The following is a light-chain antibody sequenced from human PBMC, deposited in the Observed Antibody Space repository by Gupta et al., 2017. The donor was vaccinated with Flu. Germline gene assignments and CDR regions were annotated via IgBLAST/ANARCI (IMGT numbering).Light chain of an antibody. V-gene: IGKV3-15*01. CDR2: GAS. CDR3: QQYKQWPPYT. Sequence: EILMTQSPDTLSVSPGERATLSCRAGQSVNQNLAWYQHKAGQAPRLLIYGASTRATGIPARFSGSGSGTEFTLTISSLQFEDSAVYYCQQYKQWPPYTFGQGTKLEIK. J-gene: IGKJ2*01. CDR1: QSVNQN.